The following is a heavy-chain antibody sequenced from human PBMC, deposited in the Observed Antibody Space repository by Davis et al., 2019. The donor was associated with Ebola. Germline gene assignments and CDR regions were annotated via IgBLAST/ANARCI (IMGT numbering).Heavy chain of an antibody. CDR2: INPGNGNT. J-gene: IGHJ6*02. CDR1: GYTFTSYA. V-gene: IGHV1-3*01. CDR3: ARDPTYYDILTGQRNFYGMDV. D-gene: IGHD3-9*01. Sequence: AASVKVSCKASGYTFTSYAMHWVRQAPGQRLEWMGWINPGNGNTKFSQRFQGRVTITRDTSASTAYMELSSLRSEDTAVYYCARDPTYYDILTGQRNFYGMDVWGQGTTVTVSS.